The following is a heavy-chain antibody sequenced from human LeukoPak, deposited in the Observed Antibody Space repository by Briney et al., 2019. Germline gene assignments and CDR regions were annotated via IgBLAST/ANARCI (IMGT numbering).Heavy chain of an antibody. Sequence: GGSLRLXCAASGFTFSSYSMNWVRRAPGKGLEWVSSISSSSSYIYYADSVKGRFTISRDNAKNSLYLQMNSLRAEDTAVYYCARDRGYCSSTSCYTEIDYWGQGTLVTVSS. CDR1: GFTFSSYS. V-gene: IGHV3-21*01. CDR3: ARDRGYCSSTSCYTEIDY. D-gene: IGHD2-2*02. CDR2: ISSSSSYI. J-gene: IGHJ4*02.